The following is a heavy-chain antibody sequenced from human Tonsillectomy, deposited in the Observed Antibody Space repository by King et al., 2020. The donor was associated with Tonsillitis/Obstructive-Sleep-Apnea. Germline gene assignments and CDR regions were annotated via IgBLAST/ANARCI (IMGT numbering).Heavy chain of an antibody. V-gene: IGHV3-48*02. J-gene: IGHJ4*02. CDR2: IISSSSTI. D-gene: IGHD5-18*01. Sequence: VQLVESGGGLVQPGGSLRLSCAASGFTFSSYSMNWVRQAPGKGLEWVSYIISSSSTIYYADSVKGRFTISRDNAKNSLYLQMNSLRDEDTAVYYCAMGGYSYGDDYFDYWGQGTLVTVSS. CDR3: AMGGYSYGDDYFDY. CDR1: GFTFSSYS.